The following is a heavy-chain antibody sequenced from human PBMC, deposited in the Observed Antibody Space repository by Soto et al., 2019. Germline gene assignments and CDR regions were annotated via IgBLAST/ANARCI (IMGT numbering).Heavy chain of an antibody. Sequence: PGGSLRLSCAVSGFTFSTYAMSWVRQAPGKGLEWVSAISRSGDTKYYADSVKGRFTISRDNAKNLLYLQMKSLRVDDTAVYYCARGRGLGTTDLDYWGHGTLVTVSS. CDR3: ARGRGLGTTDLDY. CDR1: GFTFSTYA. CDR2: ISRSGDTK. V-gene: IGHV3-23*01. J-gene: IGHJ4*01.